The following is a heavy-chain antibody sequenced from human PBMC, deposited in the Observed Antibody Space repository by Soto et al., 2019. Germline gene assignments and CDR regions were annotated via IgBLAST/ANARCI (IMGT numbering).Heavy chain of an antibody. CDR3: ERATELYSGYDYYYYYGMDV. J-gene: IGHJ6*02. D-gene: IGHD5-12*01. CDR1: GGSFSGYY. CDR2: INHSGST. V-gene: IGHV4-34*01. Sequence: SETLSLTCAVYGGSFSGYYWSWIRQPPGKGLEWIGEINHSGSTNYNPSLKSRVTISVDTSKNQFSLKLSSVTAADTAVCYCERATELYSGYDYYYYYGMDVWGRGTRVTV.